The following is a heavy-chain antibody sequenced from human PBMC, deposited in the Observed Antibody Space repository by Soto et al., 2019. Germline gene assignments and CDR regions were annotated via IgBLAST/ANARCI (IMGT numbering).Heavy chain of an antibody. V-gene: IGHV1-18*04. CDR1: GYSFATYG. CDR3: ATEPIYYNDVSGYYPLGH. D-gene: IGHD3-22*01. CDR2: ISAHNGDT. Sequence: ASVKVSCKASGYSFATYGFSWVRQAPGQGLECVGWISAHNGDTHYSQKFQGRVTLTTDTSTNTGYMELRSLTSDDTAVYFCATEPIYYNDVSGYYPLGHWGQGTLVTVSS. J-gene: IGHJ4*02.